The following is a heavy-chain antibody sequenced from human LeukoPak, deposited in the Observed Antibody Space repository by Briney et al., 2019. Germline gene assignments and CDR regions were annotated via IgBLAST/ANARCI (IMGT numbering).Heavy chain of an antibody. V-gene: IGHV3-7*03. Sequence: GGSLRLSCAAPGFTFSSYRMSWVRQAPGKGLEWVANIKQDGSEKYYVDSVKGRFTISRDNAKNSLYLQMNSLRAEDTAVYYCARGRGYCSSTSCYFFGFDYWGQGTLVTVSS. D-gene: IGHD2-2*01. CDR3: ARGRGYCSSTSCYFFGFDY. CDR1: GFTFSSYR. CDR2: IKQDGSEK. J-gene: IGHJ4*02.